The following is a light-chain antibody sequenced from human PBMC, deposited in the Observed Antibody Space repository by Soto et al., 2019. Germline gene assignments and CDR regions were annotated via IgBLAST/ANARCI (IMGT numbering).Light chain of an antibody. CDR2: AAS. V-gene: IGKV1-9*01. J-gene: IGKJ5*01. CDR1: QGISSY. Sequence: DIQLTQSPSFLSASVGDRVTITCRASQGISSYLAWYQQKPGKAPKLLIYAASTLHSGVPSRFSGSGSGTEFTLTISSLQPEDFATYYCQQLNSHPPVTFGQGTRLEIK. CDR3: QQLNSHPPVT.